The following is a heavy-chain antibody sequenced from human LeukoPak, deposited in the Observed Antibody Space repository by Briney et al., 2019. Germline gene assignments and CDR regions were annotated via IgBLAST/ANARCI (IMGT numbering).Heavy chain of an antibody. CDR1: GYTFTSYD. CDR2: INPNSGGT. CDR3: ARGSPTTVIPYYYYFMDV. D-gene: IGHD4-17*01. Sequence: ASVKVSCKASGYTFTSYDINWVRQAPGQGLEWMGWINPNSGGTNYAQKFQGRVTMTRDTSISTAYMELSRLRYDDTAVYYCARGSPTTVIPYYYYFMDVWGKGTTVTVSS. V-gene: IGHV1-2*02. J-gene: IGHJ6*03.